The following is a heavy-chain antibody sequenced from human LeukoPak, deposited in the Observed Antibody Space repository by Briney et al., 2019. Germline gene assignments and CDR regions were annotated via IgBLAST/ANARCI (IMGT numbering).Heavy chain of an antibody. Sequence: NPSETLSLTCAVYGGSFSGYYWSWIRQPPGKGLEWIGEINHSGSTNYNPSLESRVTISVDTSKNQFSLKLSSVTAADTAVYYCARGGTCKDREIGSGGSCYPFDYWGQGTLVTVSS. CDR2: INHSGST. D-gene: IGHD2-15*01. J-gene: IGHJ4*02. CDR1: GGSFSGYY. V-gene: IGHV4-34*01. CDR3: ARGGTCKDREIGSGGSCYPFDY.